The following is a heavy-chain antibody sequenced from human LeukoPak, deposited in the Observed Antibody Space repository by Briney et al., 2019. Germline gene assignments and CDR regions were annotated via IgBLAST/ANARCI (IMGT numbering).Heavy chain of an antibody. CDR1: GYTFTSYG. D-gene: IGHD3-22*01. Sequence: ASVKVSCKASGYTFTSYGISWVRQAPGQGLEWMGWISAYNGNTNYAQKLQGRVTMTTDTSTSTAYMELRSLRSDDTAVYYCARAGLYYYDSSSYSGWFDPWGQGTLVTASS. CDR2: ISAYNGNT. CDR3: ARAGLYYYDSSSYSGWFDP. V-gene: IGHV1-18*01. J-gene: IGHJ5*02.